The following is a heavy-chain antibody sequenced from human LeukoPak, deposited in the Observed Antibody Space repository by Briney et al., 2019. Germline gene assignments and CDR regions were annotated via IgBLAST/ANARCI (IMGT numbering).Heavy chain of an antibody. V-gene: IGHV4-39*07. J-gene: IGHJ4*02. D-gene: IGHD3-3*01. CDR3: ASSQVVLRFLEWTSYFDY. CDR2: IYYSGST. CDR1: GGSISSSSYY. Sequence: SQTLSLTCTVSGGSISSSSYYWGWIRQPPGKGLEWIGSIYYSGSTYYNPSLKSRVTISVDTSKNQFSLKLSSVTAADTAVYYCASSQVVLRFLEWTSYFDYWGQGTLVTVSS.